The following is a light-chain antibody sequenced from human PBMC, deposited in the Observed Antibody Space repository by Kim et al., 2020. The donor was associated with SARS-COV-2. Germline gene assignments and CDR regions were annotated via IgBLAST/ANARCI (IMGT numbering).Light chain of an antibody. Sequence: PGEGATLSFRASHSVDINLAWYQQTPGQAPRLLIYDAAIRATGIPTRFSGSGSGTDFTLTISSLEAEDFAVYYCQQHSSWPPALTFGGGTKVDIK. J-gene: IGKJ4*01. CDR1: HSVDIN. V-gene: IGKV3-11*01. CDR3: QQHSSWPPALT. CDR2: DAA.